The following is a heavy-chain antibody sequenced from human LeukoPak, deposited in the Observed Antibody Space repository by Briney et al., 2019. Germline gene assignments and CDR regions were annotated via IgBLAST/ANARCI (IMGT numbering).Heavy chain of an antibody. CDR1: GGSLSYYY. V-gene: IGHV4-34*01. Sequence: SVTLSLTRPVYGGSLSYYYWCWIRQSPENGLEWIGEINRYGSTNCNPSLKSRVTITVDTSKNQFSLKLSSVTAADTAVYYCARGGFYCGDDCYVDYWGQGTLVTVSS. CDR3: ARGGFYCGDDCYVDY. CDR2: INRYGST. D-gene: IGHD2-21*02. J-gene: IGHJ4*02.